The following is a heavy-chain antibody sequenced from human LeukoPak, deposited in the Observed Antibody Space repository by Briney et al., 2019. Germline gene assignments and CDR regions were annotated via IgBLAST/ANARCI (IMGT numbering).Heavy chain of an antibody. CDR1: GGTFSSYA. D-gene: IGHD6-13*01. CDR2: IIPIFGTA. V-gene: IGHV1-69*05. Sequence: SVKVSCKASGGTFSSYAISWVRQAPGQGLEWMGGIIPIFGTANYAQKFQGRVTITTDESTSTAYMELSSLRSEDKAVYYCAREGLRSAAGTRFEYWGQGTLVTVSS. J-gene: IGHJ4*02. CDR3: AREGLRSAAGTRFEY.